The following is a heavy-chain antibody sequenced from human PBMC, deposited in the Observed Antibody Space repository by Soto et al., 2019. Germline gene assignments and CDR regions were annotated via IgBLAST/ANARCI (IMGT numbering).Heavy chain of an antibody. CDR2: INPNSGGT. J-gene: IGHJ6*02. CDR1: GYTFTGYY. D-gene: IGHD2-21*02. V-gene: IGHV1-2*04. Sequence: ASVKVSCKASGYTFTGYYMHWVRQAPGQGLEWMGWINPNSGGTNYAQKFQGWVTVTRDTSISTAYMELSRLRSDDTAVYYCARDATENYGMDVWGQGTTVTVSS. CDR3: ARDATENYGMDV.